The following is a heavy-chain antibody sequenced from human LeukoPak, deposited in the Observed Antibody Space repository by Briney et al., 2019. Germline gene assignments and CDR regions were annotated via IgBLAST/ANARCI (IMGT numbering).Heavy chain of an antibody. D-gene: IGHD3-3*01. CDR1: GFTFSSYW. V-gene: IGHV3-7*01. J-gene: IGHJ4*02. Sequence: PGGSLRLSCAASGFTFSSYWMSWVRQAPGKGLEWVANIKQDGSEKYYVDSVKGRFTISRDNAKNSLYLQMNSLRAEDTAVYYCARDHDPFGYYDFWSGYHHHAYYFDYWGQGTLVTVSS. CDR3: ARDHDPFGYYDFWSGYHHHAYYFDY. CDR2: IKQDGSEK.